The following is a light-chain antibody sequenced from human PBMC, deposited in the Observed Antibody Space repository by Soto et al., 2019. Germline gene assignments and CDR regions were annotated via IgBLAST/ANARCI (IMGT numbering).Light chain of an antibody. V-gene: IGKV3-20*01. CDR1: QSVTSSY. Sequence: EIVLTQSPGTLSLSPGERATLSCRASQSVTSSYLAWYQQKPGQAPRLLIYGASSRATGIPDRFSGTASGTDFTLTISRLEPEDFAVYYCQQYGSSAPLYTFGQGTKLEI. CDR3: QQYGSSAPLYT. CDR2: GAS. J-gene: IGKJ2*01.